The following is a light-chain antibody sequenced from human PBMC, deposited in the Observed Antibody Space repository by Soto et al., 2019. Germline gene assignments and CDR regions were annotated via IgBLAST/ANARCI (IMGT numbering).Light chain of an antibody. CDR2: KAS. CDR3: QQYNRYST. J-gene: IGKJ1*01. V-gene: IGKV1-5*03. Sequence: DIQMTQSPSTLSGSVGDRVTITCRASQTISSWLAWYQQRPGKAPKLLIHKASNLESGVPSRFSGSGSGTEFTLTISSLQPDDSATYYCQQYNRYSTFGQGTKVDI. CDR1: QTISSW.